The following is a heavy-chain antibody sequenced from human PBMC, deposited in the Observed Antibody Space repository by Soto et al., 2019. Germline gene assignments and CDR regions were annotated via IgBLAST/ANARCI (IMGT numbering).Heavy chain of an antibody. Sequence: QVQLVESGGGVVQPGRSLTLSCVASGFTFSSYGMHWVRQAPGKGLEWVAFIWYDGRNENYTDSVKGRFSIYRDNSKNTMVLQMNSLRADDTAVYYCARGTATDGLDSWGQGTLVTVSS. CDR3: ARGTATDGLDS. J-gene: IGHJ5*01. D-gene: IGHD2-21*02. V-gene: IGHV3-33*01. CDR2: IWYDGRNE. CDR1: GFTFSSYG.